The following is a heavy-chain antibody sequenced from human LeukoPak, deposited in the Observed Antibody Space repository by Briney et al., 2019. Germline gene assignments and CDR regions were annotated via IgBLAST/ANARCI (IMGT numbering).Heavy chain of an antibody. V-gene: IGHV3-23*01. CDR2: ISNSGGST. D-gene: IGHD4-11*01. Sequence: PGGSLRHSCAASGFTFSDYAMSWVRQAPGTGLEWVSSISNSGGSTYYADSVKGRFTISRDNSKNTLYLQMNSLRAEDTAVYYCAKFRMTTVTSFDYWGQGTLVTVSS. CDR3: AKFRMTTVTSFDY. CDR1: GFTFSDYA. J-gene: IGHJ4*02.